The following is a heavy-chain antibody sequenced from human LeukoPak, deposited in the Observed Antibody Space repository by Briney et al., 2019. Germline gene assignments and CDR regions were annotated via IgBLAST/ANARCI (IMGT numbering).Heavy chain of an antibody. Sequence: PGGSLRLSCAASGFTFSTYAMTWLRQAPGKGLEWVSAISGSGGSTYYADSVKGRFTISRDNSKNTLYLQMNSLRAEDTAVYYCALNYQHSSRRSRGFDYWGQGTLVTVSS. CDR2: ISGSGGST. CDR1: GFTFSTYA. J-gene: IGHJ4*02. V-gene: IGHV3-23*01. CDR3: ALNYQHSSRRSRGFDY. D-gene: IGHD6-13*01.